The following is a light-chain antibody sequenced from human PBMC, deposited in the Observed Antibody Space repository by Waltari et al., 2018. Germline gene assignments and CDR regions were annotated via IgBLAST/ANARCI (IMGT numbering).Light chain of an antibody. J-gene: IGLJ1*01. V-gene: IGLV2-14*03. CDR3: SSYSISSNYYV. Sequence: QSALTQPASVSVSPGQSITNHCTGTTSDIGYYKYVSWYQQHPGKAPKLIIYDVSHRPSGISDRFSGSKSGNTASLTISGLRAEDEADYHCSSYSISSNYYVFGTGTTVTVL. CDR1: TSDIGYYKY. CDR2: DVS.